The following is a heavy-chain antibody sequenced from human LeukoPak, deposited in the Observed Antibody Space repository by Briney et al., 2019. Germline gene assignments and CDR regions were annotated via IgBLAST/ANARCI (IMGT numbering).Heavy chain of an antibody. J-gene: IGHJ5*02. V-gene: IGHV3-74*01. CDR1: GFTFSSYW. D-gene: IGHD3-10*01. Sequence: GGPLRLSCAASGFTFSSYWMHWVRQAPGKGLVWVSCINSDGSSTSYADSVKGRFTISRDNAKNSLYLQMNSLRVEDTALYYCTKAPGLWFGESKNWFDPWGQGTLVTVSS. CDR3: TKAPGLWFGESKNWFDP. CDR2: INSDGSST.